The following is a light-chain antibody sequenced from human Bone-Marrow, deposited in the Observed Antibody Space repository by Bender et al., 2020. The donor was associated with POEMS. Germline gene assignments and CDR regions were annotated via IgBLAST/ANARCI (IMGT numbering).Light chain of an antibody. J-gene: IGLJ2*01. V-gene: IGLV2-14*03. CDR3: TSFTSTSALVL. Sequence: QSALTQSRSVSGSPGQSVTISCTGASSDVDNYIYVSWFQQRPGKAPKLMIYDVTNRPSGVSNRFSGSKSGNTASLTISGLQAEDEADYYCTSFTSTSALVLFGGGTKLTVL. CDR2: DVT. CDR1: SSDVDNYIY.